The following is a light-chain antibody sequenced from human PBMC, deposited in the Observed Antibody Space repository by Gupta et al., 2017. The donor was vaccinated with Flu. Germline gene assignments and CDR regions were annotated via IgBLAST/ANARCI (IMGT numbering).Light chain of an antibody. CDR3: QQGYSTPQT. CDR1: QSVNNF. V-gene: IGKV1-39*01. CDR2: AAS. Sequence: GDRVTITCRASQSVNNFLNWYQQKPGKAPKLLIYAASTLQGGVPSRFSGSGSGTDFTLTINNLQPGDFATYYCQQGYSTPQTFGRGTTVEIK. J-gene: IGKJ4*02.